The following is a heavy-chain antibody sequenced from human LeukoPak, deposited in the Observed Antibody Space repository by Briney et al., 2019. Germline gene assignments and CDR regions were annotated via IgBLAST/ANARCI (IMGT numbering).Heavy chain of an antibody. CDR3: AREENSGSPPYYMDV. V-gene: IGHV4-61*02. J-gene: IGHJ6*03. Sequence: SETLSLTCTVSGGSISSGSYYWSWIRQPAGKGLEWIGRIYTSGSTNYNPSLKSRVTISVDTSTNQFSLKLSSVTAADTAVYYCAREENSGSPPYYMDVWGKGTTVTVSS. CDR2: IYTSGST. D-gene: IGHD1-26*01. CDR1: GGSISSGSYY.